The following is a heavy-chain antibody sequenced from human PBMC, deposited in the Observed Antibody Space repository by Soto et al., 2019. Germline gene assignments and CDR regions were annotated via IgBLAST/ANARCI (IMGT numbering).Heavy chain of an antibody. D-gene: IGHD3-9*01. J-gene: IGHJ4*02. CDR1: GGSISRGDYY. CDR2: IYYSGST. CDR3: ASPLFRYFDSSNARFDY. Sequence: SETLSLTCTVSGGSISRGDYYWSWIRQPPGKGLEWIGYIYYSGSTYYNPSLKSRVTISVDTSKNQFSLMLSSVTAADTAVYYCASPLFRYFDSSNARFDYWGQGTLVTVSS. V-gene: IGHV4-30-4*01.